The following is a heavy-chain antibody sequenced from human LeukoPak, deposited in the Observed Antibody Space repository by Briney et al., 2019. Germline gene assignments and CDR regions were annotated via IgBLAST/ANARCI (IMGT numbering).Heavy chain of an antibody. CDR3: ARAGVAVAGVYYFDY. D-gene: IGHD6-19*01. V-gene: IGHV3-7*01. J-gene: IGHJ4*02. CDR1: GFRFNNFA. Sequence: GGSLRLSCAASGFRFNNFAMSWVRQAPGKGLEWVANIKQDGSEKYYVDSVKGRFTISRDNAKNSLYLQMNSLRAEDTAVYYCARAGVAVAGVYYFDYWGQGTLVTVSS. CDR2: IKQDGSEK.